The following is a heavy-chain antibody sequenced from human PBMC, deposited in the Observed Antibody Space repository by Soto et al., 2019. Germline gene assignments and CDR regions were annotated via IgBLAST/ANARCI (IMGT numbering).Heavy chain of an antibody. CDR3: ARAKRITGDFDS. V-gene: IGHV1-18*01. CDR2: ISGKDGAT. Sequence: QVQLEQSGPEVKKPGASVKVSCKASGYSFTDYGVTWVRQAPGQGLERMGWISGKDGATNYAQELQGRGTMTTDISTKTVYMEMRSLKSDDTAVYYCARAKRITGDFDSWGQGTLVAVSS. D-gene: IGHD3-3*01. J-gene: IGHJ4*02. CDR1: GYSFTDYG.